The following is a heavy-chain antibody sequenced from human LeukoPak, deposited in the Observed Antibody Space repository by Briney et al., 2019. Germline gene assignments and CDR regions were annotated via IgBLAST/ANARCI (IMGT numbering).Heavy chain of an antibody. CDR3: ARVGLPNHYYYYMDV. Sequence: ASVKVSCKASGYTFTGYYMHWVRQAPGQGLEWMGWINPNSGGTNYAQKFQGRVTMARDTSISTAYMELSRLRSDDTAVYYCARVGLPNHYYYYMDVWGKGTTVTVSS. J-gene: IGHJ6*03. CDR2: INPNSGGT. V-gene: IGHV1-2*02. CDR1: GYTFTGYY.